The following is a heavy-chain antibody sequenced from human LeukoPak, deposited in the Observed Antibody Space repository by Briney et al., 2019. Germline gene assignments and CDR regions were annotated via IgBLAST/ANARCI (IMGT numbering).Heavy chain of an antibody. V-gene: IGHV4-34*01. CDR2: INHSGST. CDR3: ARYCSSTSCLYGMDV. J-gene: IGHJ6*02. CDR1: GGSLRGYY. Sequence: SETLSLTCAVYGGSLRGYYWSWIRQPPGQGLEGIGEINHSGSTNYIPSLTSRVTISVDTSKNQFSLKLSPVTAADTAVYYCARYCSSTSCLYGMDVWGQGTTVTVSS. D-gene: IGHD2-2*01.